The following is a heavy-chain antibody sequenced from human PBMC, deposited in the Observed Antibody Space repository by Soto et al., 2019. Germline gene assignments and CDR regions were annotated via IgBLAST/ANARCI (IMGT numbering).Heavy chain of an antibody. CDR2: ISGSGGST. D-gene: IGHD2-15*01. V-gene: IGHV3-23*01. J-gene: IGHJ4*02. CDR3: AKDAPRGLGYCSGGLDY. Sequence: GESLRLACAASGFTFSSYAMSWVRQAPGKGLEWVSAISGSGGSTYYADSVKGRFTISRDNSKNTLYLQMNSLRAEDTAVYYCAKDAPRGLGYCSGGLDYWGQGTLVTVSS. CDR1: GFTFSSYA.